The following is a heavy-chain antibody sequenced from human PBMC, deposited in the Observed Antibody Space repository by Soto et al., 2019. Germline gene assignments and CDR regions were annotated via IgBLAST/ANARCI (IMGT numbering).Heavy chain of an antibody. J-gene: IGHJ4*02. Sequence: GGSLRLSCAASGFSFSSYTMDWVRQAPGKGLEWVADITRGGSTIYYADSVRGRFTISRDNAKNSLFLQMNSLRAEDTAVYYCAKEEWFGKLLSVDYWGQGTLVTVSS. CDR3: AKEEWFGKLLSVDY. V-gene: IGHV3-48*01. CDR2: ITRGGSTI. D-gene: IGHD3-10*01. CDR1: GFSFSSYT.